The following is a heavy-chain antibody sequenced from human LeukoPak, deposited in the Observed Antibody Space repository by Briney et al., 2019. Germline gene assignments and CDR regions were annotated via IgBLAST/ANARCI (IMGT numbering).Heavy chain of an antibody. CDR3: ARQPLRYDILTGHDPAHFDY. Sequence: PGGSLRLSCAASGFTFSSYWMHWVRQAPGKGLVWVSRINSDGSSTSYADSVKGRFTISRDNAKNTLYLQMNSLRAEDSAVYYCARQPLRYDILTGHDPAHFDYWGQGTLVTVSS. CDR2: INSDGSST. V-gene: IGHV3-74*01. J-gene: IGHJ4*02. D-gene: IGHD3-9*01. CDR1: GFTFSSYW.